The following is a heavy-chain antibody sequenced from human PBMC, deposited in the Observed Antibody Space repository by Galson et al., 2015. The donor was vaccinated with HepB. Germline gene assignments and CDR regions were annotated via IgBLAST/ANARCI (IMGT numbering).Heavy chain of an antibody. V-gene: IGHV1-2*06. Sequence: SVKVSCKASGYTFTGYYMHWVRQAPGQGLEWMGRINPNSGGTNYAQKFQGRVTMTRDTSISTAYMELSRLRSDDTAVYYCARDQPAARRRHYYYYMDVWGKGTMVTVSS. J-gene: IGHJ6*03. CDR3: ARDQPAARRRHYYYYMDV. CDR1: GYTFTGYY. CDR2: INPNSGGT.